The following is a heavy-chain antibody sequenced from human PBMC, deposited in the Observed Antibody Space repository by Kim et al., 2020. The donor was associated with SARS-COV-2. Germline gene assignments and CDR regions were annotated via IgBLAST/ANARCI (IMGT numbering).Heavy chain of an antibody. CDR1: GGSFSGYY. J-gene: IGHJ5*02. D-gene: IGHD3-3*01. V-gene: IGHV4-34*01. Sequence: SETLSLTCAVYGGSFSGYYWSWIRQPPGKGLEWIGEINHSGSPNYNPSLKSRVTISVDTSKNQYSLKLSSVTAADTAVYYCARIRVHTSVGVVASSYNSFDPWGEGTLVTVAS. CDR3: ARIRVHTSVGVVASSYNSFDP. CDR2: INHSGSP.